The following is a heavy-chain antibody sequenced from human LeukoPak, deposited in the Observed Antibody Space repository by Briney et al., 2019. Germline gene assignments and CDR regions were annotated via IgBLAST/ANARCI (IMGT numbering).Heavy chain of an antibody. CDR1: GFTVSSSY. CDR3: ARDLATVTDGLE. Sequence: GGSLRLSCAASGFTVSSSYMSWVRQAPGKGLEWVSIISSAGTTYYADSVKGRFTISRDNAKNSLYLQMNSLRAEDTAVYYCARDLATVTDGLEWGQGTLVTVSS. J-gene: IGHJ4*02. V-gene: IGHV3-66*01. CDR2: ISSAGTT. D-gene: IGHD4-17*01.